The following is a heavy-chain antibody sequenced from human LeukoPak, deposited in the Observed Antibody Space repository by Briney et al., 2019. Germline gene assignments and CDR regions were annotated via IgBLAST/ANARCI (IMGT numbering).Heavy chain of an antibody. J-gene: IGHJ4*02. V-gene: IGHV3-73*01. Sequence: PGGSLRLSCVDSGFRFSASAIHWVRQASGKGLEWVGRIRSRPNNYATSYVESVKGRFTISRDDSKDTAYLQMNSLRAEDTAVYYCANGQPYDYVWGSYRTDDYWGQGTLVTVSS. CDR2: IRSRPNNYAT. CDR1: GFRFSASA. CDR3: ANGQPYDYVWGSYRTDDY. D-gene: IGHD3-16*02.